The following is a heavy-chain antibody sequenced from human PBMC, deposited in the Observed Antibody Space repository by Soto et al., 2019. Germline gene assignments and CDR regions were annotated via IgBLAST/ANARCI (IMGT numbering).Heavy chain of an antibody. D-gene: IGHD3-10*01. J-gene: IGHJ4*02. CDR2: ISYDGSNK. Sequence: GGSLRLSCAASGFTFSSYGMHWVRQAPGKGLEWVAVISYDGSNKYYADSVKGRFTISRDNSKNTLYLQMNSLRAEDTAVYYCAKEQLLWFGESPGYFDYWGQGTLVTVSS. V-gene: IGHV3-30*18. CDR1: GFTFSSYG. CDR3: AKEQLLWFGESPGYFDY.